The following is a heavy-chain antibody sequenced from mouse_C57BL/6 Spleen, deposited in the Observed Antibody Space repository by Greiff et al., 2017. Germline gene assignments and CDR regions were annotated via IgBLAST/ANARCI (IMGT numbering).Heavy chain of an antibody. CDR2: IDPETGGT. Sequence: VHLVESGAELVRPGASVTLSCKASGYTFTDYEMHWVKQTPVHGLEWIGAIDPETGGTAYNQKFKGKAILTADKSSSTAYMELRSLTSEDSAVYYCTREDGITTVVDWYFDVWGTGTTVTVSS. V-gene: IGHV1-15*01. CDR3: TREDGITTVVDWYFDV. D-gene: IGHD1-1*01. CDR1: GYTFTDYE. J-gene: IGHJ1*03.